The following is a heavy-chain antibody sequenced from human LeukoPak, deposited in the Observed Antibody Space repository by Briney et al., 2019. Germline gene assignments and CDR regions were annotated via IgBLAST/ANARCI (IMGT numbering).Heavy chain of an antibody. Sequence: GESLKISCKGSGYSFTTYWIGWVRQLPGKGLGWMGIIYPGDSDTRYSPSFQGQVTISADKSITTAYLQWSSLKASDTAMYYCARRPTTLPFDYWGQGTLVTVSS. CDR2: IYPGDSDT. J-gene: IGHJ4*02. V-gene: IGHV5-51*01. CDR1: GYSFTTYW. CDR3: ARRPTTLPFDY. D-gene: IGHD5-12*01.